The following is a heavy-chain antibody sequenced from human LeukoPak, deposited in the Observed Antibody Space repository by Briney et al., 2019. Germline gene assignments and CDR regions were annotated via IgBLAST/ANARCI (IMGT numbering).Heavy chain of an antibody. Sequence: GASVKVSCKASGYTFTGYYMHWVRQAPGQGLEWMGWINPNSGGTNYAQKFQGRVTMTRDTSISTVYMELSRLRSDDTAVYYCARDRGRHCSSTSCFLWGMDVWGQGTTVTVSS. CDR1: GYTFTGYY. CDR2: INPNSGGT. CDR3: ARDRGRHCSSTSCFLWGMDV. J-gene: IGHJ6*02. D-gene: IGHD2-2*01. V-gene: IGHV1-2*02.